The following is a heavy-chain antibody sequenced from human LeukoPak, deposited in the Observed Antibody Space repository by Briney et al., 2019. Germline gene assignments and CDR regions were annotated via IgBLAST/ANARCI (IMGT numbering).Heavy chain of an antibody. CDR3: ARVRLLQDSSGPPFDY. CDR2: ISPYNGNT. V-gene: IGHV1-18*01. CDR1: GYTFTSYG. J-gene: IGHJ4*02. D-gene: IGHD3-22*01. Sequence: GASVKVSCKASGYTFTSYGISWVRQAPGQGLEWMGWISPYNGNTNYAQKLQGRVTMTTDTSTSTAYMELRSLRSDDTAVYYCARVRLLQDSSGPPFDYWGQGTLVTVSS.